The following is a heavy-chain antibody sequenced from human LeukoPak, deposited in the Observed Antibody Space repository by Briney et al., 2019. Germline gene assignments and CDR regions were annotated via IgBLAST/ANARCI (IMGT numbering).Heavy chain of an antibody. CDR1: GFTFSDYY. Sequence: PGGSLRLSCAASGFTFSDYYMSWIRQAPGKGLEWVSYISSSGSTIYHADSVKGRFTISRDNAKNSLYLQMNSLRAEDTAVYYCARPVSRSYGAFDIWGQGTMVTVSS. D-gene: IGHD1-26*01. CDR3: ARPVSRSYGAFDI. J-gene: IGHJ3*02. V-gene: IGHV3-11*01. CDR2: ISSSGSTI.